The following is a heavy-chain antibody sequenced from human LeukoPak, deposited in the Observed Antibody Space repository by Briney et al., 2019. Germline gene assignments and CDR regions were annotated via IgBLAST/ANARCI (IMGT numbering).Heavy chain of an antibody. V-gene: IGHV1-18*01. CDR1: GYTFTSYG. Sequence: ASVKVSCKASGYTFTSYGISWVRQAPGQGLEWMGWISAYNGNTNYAQKLQGRVTMTTDTSTSTAYMELRSLGSDDTAVYYCARDYHTIFGVVIISGDAFDIWGQGTMVTVSS. CDR2: ISAYNGNT. CDR3: ARDYHTIFGVVIISGDAFDI. D-gene: IGHD3-3*01. J-gene: IGHJ3*02.